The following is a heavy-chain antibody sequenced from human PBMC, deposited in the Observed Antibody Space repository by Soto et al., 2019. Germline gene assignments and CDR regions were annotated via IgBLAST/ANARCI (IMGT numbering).Heavy chain of an antibody. CDR2: ISHSGTT. J-gene: IGHJ5*02. CDR3: ARSGGSAGWFDP. CDR1: GYSITTGYY. V-gene: IGHV4-38-2*01. Sequence: SETLSLTCVVSGYSITTGYYWGWIRQPPGKGLEWIGSISHSGTTFYSSSLKSRVTISKDASKNQLSLKVNSVIAADTAVYYCARSGGSAGWFDPWGPGSLVTVSS. D-gene: IGHD2-15*01.